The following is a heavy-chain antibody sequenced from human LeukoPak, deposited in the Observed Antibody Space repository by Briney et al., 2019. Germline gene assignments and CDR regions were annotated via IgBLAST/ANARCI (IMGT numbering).Heavy chain of an antibody. Sequence: GGSLRLSCAASGFTFSDYYMSWIRQAPGKGLEWVSYISSSGSTIYYADSVKGRFTISRDNAKNSLYLQMNSLRAEDTAVYYCARDLQGGNYDFWSGYRYYYYYYMDAWGKGTTVTVSS. CDR2: ISSSGSTI. D-gene: IGHD3-3*01. J-gene: IGHJ6*03. CDR1: GFTFSDYY. CDR3: ARDLQGGNYDFWSGYRYYYYYYMDA. V-gene: IGHV3-11*01.